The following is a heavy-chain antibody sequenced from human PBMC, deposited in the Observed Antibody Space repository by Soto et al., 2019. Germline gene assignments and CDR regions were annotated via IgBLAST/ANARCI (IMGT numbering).Heavy chain of an antibody. CDR2: IDNSGST. J-gene: IGHJ6*02. CDR1: GGSISSGGYY. Sequence: QVQLQESGPGLVKPSQTLSLTCTVSGGSISSGGYYWSWIRQHPGKGLEWIGYIDNSGSTYYNPPPSSRVTISVDTSKDQFSLKLSSVTAADTAVYYCHVATADYYYYYGMDVWGQGTTVTVSS. D-gene: IGHD5-12*01. V-gene: IGHV4-31*03. CDR3: HVATADYYYYYGMDV.